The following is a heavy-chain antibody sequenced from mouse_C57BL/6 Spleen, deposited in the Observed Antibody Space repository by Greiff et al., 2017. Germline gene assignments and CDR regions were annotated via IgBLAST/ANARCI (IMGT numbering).Heavy chain of an antibody. CDR1: GFTFSSYA. V-gene: IGHV5-9-1*02. D-gene: IGHD2-1*01. CDR3: TRVVYYVYYVNRVAY. J-gene: IGHJ3*01. CDR2: ISSGGDYI. Sequence: EVHLVESGEGLVKPGGSLKLSCAASGFTFSSYAMSWVRQTPEKRLEWVAYISSGGDYIYYADTVKGRFPISRDNARNTLYMQMSRLKSEGTAMYYCTRVVYYVYYVNRVAYWGQGSLVTVS.